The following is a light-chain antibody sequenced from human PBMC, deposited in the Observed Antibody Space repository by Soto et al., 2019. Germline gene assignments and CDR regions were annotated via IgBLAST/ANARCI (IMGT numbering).Light chain of an antibody. CDR2: SAS. Sequence: ENVLTQSPGTLSLSPGERATLSCRASQSVNSYYLAWYQQKPGQAPRLLISSASSRATGIPDRFSGSGSGTDFTLTISRLEPEDFAVYYCQQYGSSPKTFGQGTKVEIK. J-gene: IGKJ1*01. CDR3: QQYGSSPKT. CDR1: QSVNSYY. V-gene: IGKV3-20*01.